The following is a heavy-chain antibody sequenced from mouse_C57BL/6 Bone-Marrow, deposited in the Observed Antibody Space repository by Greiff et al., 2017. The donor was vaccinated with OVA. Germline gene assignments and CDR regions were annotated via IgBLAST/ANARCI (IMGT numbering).Heavy chain of an antibody. CDR3: ARRELEGFAY. D-gene: IGHD4-1*01. CDR1: GFTFSDYG. CDR2: ISSGSSTI. Sequence: VKLVESGGGLVKPGGSLKLSCAASGFTFSDYGMHWVRQAPEKGLEWVAYISSGSSTIYYADTVKGRFTISRDNAKNTLFLQMTSLRSEDTAMYYCARRELEGFAYWGEGTLVTVSA. J-gene: IGHJ3*01. V-gene: IGHV5-17*01.